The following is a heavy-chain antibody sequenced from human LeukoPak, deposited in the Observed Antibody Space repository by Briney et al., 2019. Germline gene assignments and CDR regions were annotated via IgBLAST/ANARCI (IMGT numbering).Heavy chain of an antibody. CDR1: GGSISSDSYH. J-gene: IGHJ4*02. CDR3: ARQTWIQLWLFDY. CDR2: IYYSGNT. D-gene: IGHD5-18*01. V-gene: IGHV4-39*01. Sequence: PSETLSLTCTVSGGSISSDSYHWGWLRQPPGTGLEWIGNIYYSGNTYYNPSLKSRVIISIDTSKNQFSLKLSSVTAADTAVYFCARQTWIQLWLFDYWGQGALVTVSS.